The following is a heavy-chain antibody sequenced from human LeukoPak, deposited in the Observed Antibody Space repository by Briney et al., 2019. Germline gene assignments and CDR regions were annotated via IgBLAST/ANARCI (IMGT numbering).Heavy chain of an antibody. CDR1: GGSISSSSYY. CDR3: ARVSRVVPAAISSYYYYGMDV. J-gene: IGHJ6*02. Sequence: SETLSLTCTVSGGSISSSSYYWGWIRQPPGKGLEWIGSIYYSGSTYYNPSLKSRVTISVDTSKNQFSLKLSSVTAADTAVYYCARVSRVVPAAISSYYYYGMDVWGQGTTVTVSS. V-gene: IGHV4-39*07. CDR2: IYYSGST. D-gene: IGHD2-2*01.